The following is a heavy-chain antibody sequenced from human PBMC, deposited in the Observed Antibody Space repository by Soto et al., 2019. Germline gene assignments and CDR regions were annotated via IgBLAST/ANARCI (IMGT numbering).Heavy chain of an antibody. D-gene: IGHD6-13*01. V-gene: IGHV3-30*18. CDR1: GFTFSSYG. Sequence: GGSLRLCCAASGFTFSSYGMHWVRQAPGKGLEWVAVISYDGSNKYYADSVKGRFTISRDNSKNTLYLQMNSLRAEDTAVYYCAKDLSSSWSGFDYWGQGTLVTVSS. CDR3: AKDLSSSWSGFDY. CDR2: ISYDGSNK. J-gene: IGHJ4*02.